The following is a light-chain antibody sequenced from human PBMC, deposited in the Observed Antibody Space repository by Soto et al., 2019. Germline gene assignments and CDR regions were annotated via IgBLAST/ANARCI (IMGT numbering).Light chain of an antibody. CDR1: SSDVGSYNY. V-gene: IGLV2-14*03. J-gene: IGLJ2*01. Sequence: QSALTQPASVSGSPGHSITISCIGTSSDVGSYNYVSWYQQLPGKAPKLVIYDVSNRPSGVSNRFSGSKSGNTASLTISGLQAEDEADYYCSSYTTSSTLVFGGGTKL. CDR3: SSYTTSSTLV. CDR2: DVS.